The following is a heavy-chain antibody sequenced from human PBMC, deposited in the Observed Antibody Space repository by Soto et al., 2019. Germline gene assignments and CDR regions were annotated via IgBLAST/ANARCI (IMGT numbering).Heavy chain of an antibody. J-gene: IGHJ6*02. CDR2: IKQDGSEK. CDR3: ARDYYDSSGYSYYYYYGMDV. V-gene: IGHV3-7*01. CDR1: GFTSSSYW. D-gene: IGHD3-22*01. Sequence: SLRLSCAASGFTSSSYWMSWVRQAPGKGLEWVANIKQDGSEKYYVDSVKGRFTISRDNAKNSLYLQMNSLRAEDTAVYYCARDYYDSSGYSYYYYYGMDVWGQGTTVTVSS.